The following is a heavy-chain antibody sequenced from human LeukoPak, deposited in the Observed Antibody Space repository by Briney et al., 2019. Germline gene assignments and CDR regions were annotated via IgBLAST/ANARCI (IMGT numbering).Heavy chain of an antibody. Sequence: GRSLRLSCAASGFTFSSYGMHWVRQAPGKGLEWVAVISYDGSNKYYADSVKGRFTISRDNSKNTLYLQMNSLRAEDTAVYYCAKTLYSGSLRAFDIWGQGTMVTVSS. J-gene: IGHJ3*02. CDR3: AKTLYSGSLRAFDI. V-gene: IGHV3-30*18. CDR1: GFTFSSYG. CDR2: ISYDGSNK. D-gene: IGHD1-26*01.